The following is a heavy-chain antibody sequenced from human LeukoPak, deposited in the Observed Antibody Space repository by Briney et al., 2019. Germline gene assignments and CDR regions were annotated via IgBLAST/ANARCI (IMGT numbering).Heavy chain of an antibody. J-gene: IGHJ4*02. CDR3: ARGYYDSGGPRLDY. V-gene: IGHV1-2*02. D-gene: IGHD3-22*01. CDR2: INPNSGDT. Sequence: ASVKVSCKASGYTFTGYYIHGVRLAPGQGPEWMGWINPNSGDTNYGQKFQGRVTMTRDTSISTAYMELTRLTSDDTTVYYCARGYYDSGGPRLDYWGQGTLVTVSS. CDR1: GYTFTGYY.